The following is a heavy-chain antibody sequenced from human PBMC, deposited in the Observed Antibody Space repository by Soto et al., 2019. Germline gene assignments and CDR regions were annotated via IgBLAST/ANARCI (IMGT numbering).Heavy chain of an antibody. D-gene: IGHD1-26*01. CDR2: IIPIFGTA. Sequence: QVQLVQSGAEVKKPGSSVKVSCKASGGTFSSYAISWVRQAPGQGLEWMGGIIPIFGTANYAQKFRGRVTITAEESTSTAYVGLSSLRSEATAVYYCAGVKWRRHPLGAFEIWGQGTMVTVSS. V-gene: IGHV1-69*12. CDR1: GGTFSSYA. CDR3: AGVKWRRHPLGAFEI. J-gene: IGHJ3*02.